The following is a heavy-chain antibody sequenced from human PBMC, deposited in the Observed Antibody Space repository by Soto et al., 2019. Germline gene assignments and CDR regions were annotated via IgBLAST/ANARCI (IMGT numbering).Heavy chain of an antibody. CDR2: ISSSSSYI. Sequence: GGSLRLSCAASGFTSSSYSMNWVRQAPGKGLEWVSSISSSSSYIYYADSVKGRFTISRDNAKNSLYLQMNSLRAEDTAVYYCARATYYDFWSGYDAFDIWGQGTMVTVSS. J-gene: IGHJ3*02. V-gene: IGHV3-21*01. D-gene: IGHD3-3*01. CDR3: ARATYYDFWSGYDAFDI. CDR1: GFTSSSYS.